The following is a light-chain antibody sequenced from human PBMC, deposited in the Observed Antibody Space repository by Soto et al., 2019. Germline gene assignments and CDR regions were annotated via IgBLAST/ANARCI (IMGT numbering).Light chain of an antibody. CDR1: QSVSSY. V-gene: IGKV3-20*01. CDR2: DAS. Sequence: EIVLTQSPATLSLSPGERATLSCRASQSVSSYLAWYQQKPGQAPRLLIYDASNRATGIPARFSGSGPGTDFTLTISRLEPEDFAVYYCQQYGSSPWTFGQGTKVDIK. CDR3: QQYGSSPWT. J-gene: IGKJ1*01.